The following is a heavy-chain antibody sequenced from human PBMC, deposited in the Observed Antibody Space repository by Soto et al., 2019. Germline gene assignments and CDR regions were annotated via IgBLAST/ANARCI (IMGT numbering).Heavy chain of an antibody. CDR2: IGTAGDT. V-gene: IGHV3-13*01. CDR3: AKSQEIGTHFFDS. Sequence: PGGSLRLSCEASGFTFSGFDMHWVRQPTGKGLEWVSSIGTAGDTYCAVSVKGRFTISRDNAKNSLSLQMNSLRAGDMAVYFCAKSQEIGTHFFDSWGQGTQVTVSS. D-gene: IGHD6-13*01. J-gene: IGHJ4*02. CDR1: GFTFSGFD.